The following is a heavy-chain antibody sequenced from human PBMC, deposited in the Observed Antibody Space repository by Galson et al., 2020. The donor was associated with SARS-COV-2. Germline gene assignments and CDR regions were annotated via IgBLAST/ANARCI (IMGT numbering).Heavy chain of an antibody. J-gene: IGHJ4*02. CDR2: IYYSGTT. Sequence: SETLSLTCTVSGGSISSGDYYWSWVRQPPGKGLEWIGYIYYSGTTYYNPSLKNRVTISVDTSKYQFSLSLTSVTAADTAVYYCARVSIDYSDYVVDYWGQGNLVTVSS. CDR1: GGSISSGDYY. CDR3: ARVSIDYSDYVVDY. V-gene: IGHV4-30-4*01. D-gene: IGHD4-17*01.